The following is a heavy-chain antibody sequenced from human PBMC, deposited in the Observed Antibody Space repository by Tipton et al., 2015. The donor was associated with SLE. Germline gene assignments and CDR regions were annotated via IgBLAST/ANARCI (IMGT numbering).Heavy chain of an antibody. V-gene: IGHV5-51*01. CDR1: GYSFTSYW. CDR2: IYPGDSDT. CDR3: ARGLVEMATISAFDI. Sequence: QSGPEVKKPGESLKISCKGSGYSFTSYWIGWVRQMPGKGLEWMGIIYPGDSDTRYSPSFQGQVTISADKSISTAYLQWSSLKASDTAMYYCARGLVEMATISAFDIWGQGTMVTVSS. D-gene: IGHD5-24*01. J-gene: IGHJ3*02.